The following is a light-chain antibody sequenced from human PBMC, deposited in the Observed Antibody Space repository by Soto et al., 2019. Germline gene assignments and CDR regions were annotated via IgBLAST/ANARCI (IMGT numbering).Light chain of an antibody. CDR2: EVS. J-gene: IGLJ2*01. CDR1: SSDVGGYNY. Sequence: QSVLTQPASVSGSPGQSITISCTGTSSDVGGYNYVSWYRQHPGKAPKLMIYEVSNRPSGVSNRFSGSKSGNTASLTISGLQAEDEADYYCSSYTSSSTGVVFGGGTKLTVL. V-gene: IGLV2-14*01. CDR3: SSYTSSSTGVV.